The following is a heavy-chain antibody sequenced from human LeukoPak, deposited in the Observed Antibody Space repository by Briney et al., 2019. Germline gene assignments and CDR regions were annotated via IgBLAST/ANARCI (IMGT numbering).Heavy chain of an antibody. J-gene: IGHJ4*02. CDR1: GYTFTSYG. CDR3: ARDRAAMVTNYFDY. D-gene: IGHD5-18*01. CDR2: ISAYNGNT. V-gene: IGHV1-18*01. Sequence: ASVKVSCKASGYTFTSYGISWVRQAPGQGLEWMGWISAYNGNTNYAQKLQGRVTMTTDTSTSTAYMELRSLRSDDTAVYYCARDRAAMVTNYFDYWGQGTLVTVSS.